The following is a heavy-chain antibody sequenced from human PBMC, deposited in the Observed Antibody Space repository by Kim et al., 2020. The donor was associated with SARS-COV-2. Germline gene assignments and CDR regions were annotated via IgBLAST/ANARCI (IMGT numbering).Heavy chain of an antibody. D-gene: IGHD1-26*01. CDR2: IYSGGST. CDR3: LRDRQLDWEEAV. CDR1: GFTVSSNY. V-gene: IGHV3-53*01. J-gene: IGHJ6*02. Sequence: GGSLRLSCAASGFTVSSNYMTWVRQPPGKGLEWVSVIYSGGSTYYADSAKGRFTISRDNSKNTLYLQMNSLRAEDTAAYYCLRDRQLDWEEAVWGQGSTV.